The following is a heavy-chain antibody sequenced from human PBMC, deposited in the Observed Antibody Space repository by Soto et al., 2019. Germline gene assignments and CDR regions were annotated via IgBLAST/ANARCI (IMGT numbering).Heavy chain of an antibody. CDR2: TYYGSNWRH. J-gene: IGHJ4*02. D-gene: IGHD6-19*01. V-gene: IGHV6-1*01. CDR3: ARGVAGTGFDL. CDR1: RDSVSSNTAA. Sequence: SQTLSLTCAISRDSVSSNTAAWNWIRSSPSRGLEWLGRTYYGSNWRHDYAVSVKSRITVNPDTSKNHFSLQLNSVTPDDTAVYYCARGVAGTGFDLWGQGTLVTVSS.